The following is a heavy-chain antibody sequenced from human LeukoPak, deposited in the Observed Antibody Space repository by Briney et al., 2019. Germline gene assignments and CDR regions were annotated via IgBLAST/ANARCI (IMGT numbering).Heavy chain of an antibody. CDR1: GGSISSSSYY. J-gene: IGHJ4*02. Sequence: SETPSLTCTVSGGSISSSSYYWGWIRQPPGKGLEWIGSIYYSGSTYYNPSLKSRVTISVDTSKNQFSLKLSSVTAADTAVYYCARFGGYDSSGYYQYYFDYWGQGTLVTVSS. CDR2: IYYSGST. V-gene: IGHV4-39*07. D-gene: IGHD3-22*01. CDR3: ARFGGYDSSGYYQYYFDY.